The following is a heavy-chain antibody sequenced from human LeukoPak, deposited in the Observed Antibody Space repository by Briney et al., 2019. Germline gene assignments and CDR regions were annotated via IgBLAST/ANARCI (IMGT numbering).Heavy chain of an antibody. D-gene: IGHD3-3*01. Sequence: PSETLSLTCTVSGGSISSYYWSWIRQPPGKGLEWIGYIYYSGSTNYNPSLKSRVTISVDTSKNQFSLKLSSVTAADTAVYYCARGKGDFWSAPPADYWGQGTLVTVSS. CDR1: GGSISSYY. J-gene: IGHJ4*02. V-gene: IGHV4-59*01. CDR3: ARGKGDFWSAPPADY. CDR2: IYYSGST.